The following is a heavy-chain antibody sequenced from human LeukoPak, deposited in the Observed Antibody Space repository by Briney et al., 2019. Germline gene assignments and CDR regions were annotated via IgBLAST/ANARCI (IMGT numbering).Heavy chain of an antibody. CDR2: IKQDGSEK. Sequence: GGSLGLSCAASGLPFGSYWMTWVRQAPGKGLEWLATIKQDGSEKYYVHSVKGRFTISRDNAKSSLYLQMNSLRAEDTAVYYCATDTIAAARNSGDYWGQGTLVTVSS. CDR1: GLPFGSYW. J-gene: IGHJ4*02. D-gene: IGHD6-13*01. V-gene: IGHV3-7*01. CDR3: ATDTIAAARNSGDY.